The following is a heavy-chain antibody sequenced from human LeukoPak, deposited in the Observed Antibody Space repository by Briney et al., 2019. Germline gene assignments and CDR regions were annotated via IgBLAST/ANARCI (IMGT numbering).Heavy chain of an antibody. V-gene: IGHV3-23*01. J-gene: IGHJ1*01. CDR2: ISGSGGNT. CDR1: GFSFSSYA. Sequence: GGSLRLSCAASGFSFSSYAMSWFRQAPGKGLEWVSGISGSGGNTYYADSVKGRFTISRDNSKNTLYLQMNSLTAEDTAVYYCAKRDGQHWGQGTLVTVSS. CDR3: AKRDGQH.